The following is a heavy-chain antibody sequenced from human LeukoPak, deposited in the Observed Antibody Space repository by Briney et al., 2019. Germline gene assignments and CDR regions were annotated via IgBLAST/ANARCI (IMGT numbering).Heavy chain of an antibody. Sequence: PSETLSLTCTVSGGSISNYYWSWIRQPPGKGLEWIGSIYYSEGTYYNPSLKSRVTISIDTSKNQFSLKLNSVTAADTAVYYCAKDRYCSGRSCYGPPDYWGQGALLT. D-gene: IGHD2-15*01. V-gene: IGHV4-59*12. CDR1: GGSISNYY. J-gene: IGHJ4*02. CDR3: AKDRYCSGRSCYGPPDY. CDR2: IYYSEGT.